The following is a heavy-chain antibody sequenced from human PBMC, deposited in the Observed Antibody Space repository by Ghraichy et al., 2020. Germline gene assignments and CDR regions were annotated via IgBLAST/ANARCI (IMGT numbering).Heavy chain of an antibody. J-gene: IGHJ4*02. Sequence: GESLNISCAASGFTFSSYAMSWVRQAPGKGLEWVSAISGSGGSTYYADSVKGRFTISRDNSKNTLYLQMTSLRAEDTAVYYCAKDRLRYFDWLLYWGQGTLVTVSS. CDR2: ISGSGGST. CDR1: GFTFSSYA. CDR3: AKDRLRYFDWLLY. V-gene: IGHV3-23*01. D-gene: IGHD3-9*01.